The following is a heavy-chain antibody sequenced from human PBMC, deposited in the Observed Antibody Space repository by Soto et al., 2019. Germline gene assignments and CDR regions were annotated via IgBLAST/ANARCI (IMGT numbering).Heavy chain of an antibody. Sequence: ASVKGSCRASGGAFSSYAISWVRQAPGQGLEWMGGIIPIFGTANYAQKFQGRVTITADESTSTAYMELSRLRSDDTAVYYCEREAIVAGATTGMDVWGQGTTVTVSS. CDR2: IIPIFGTA. J-gene: IGHJ6*02. V-gene: IGHV1-69*13. CDR3: EREAIVAGATTGMDV. D-gene: IGHD1-26*01. CDR1: GGAFSSYA.